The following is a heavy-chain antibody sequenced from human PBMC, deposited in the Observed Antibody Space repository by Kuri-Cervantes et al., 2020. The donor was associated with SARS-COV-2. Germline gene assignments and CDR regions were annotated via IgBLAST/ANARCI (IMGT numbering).Heavy chain of an antibody. CDR2: IYYSGST. Sequence: ESLKISCTVSGGSISSSSYYWGWIRQPPGKGLEWIGSIYYSGSTYYNPSLKSRVTISVDTSKNQFSLKLSSVTAADTAVYHCARQGTGYYGSGSYYYYYYGMDVWGQGTTVTVSS. CDR3: ARQGTGYYGSGSYYYYYYGMDV. J-gene: IGHJ6*02. CDR1: GGSISSSSYY. D-gene: IGHD3-10*01. V-gene: IGHV4-39*01.